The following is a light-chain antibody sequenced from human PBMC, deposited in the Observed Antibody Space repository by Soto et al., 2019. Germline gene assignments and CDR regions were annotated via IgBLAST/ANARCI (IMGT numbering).Light chain of an antibody. J-gene: IGKJ1*01. CDR2: DAS. Sequence: DIQMTQSPSTLYASIGDRVTITCRASQSMNDWSAWYQQKPGKAPKVLIYDASSLQSGVPSRFSGSRSGTEFTLTIDSLQPDDVATYYCLRYDAFSQTFGQGTKVEI. V-gene: IGKV1-5*01. CDR3: LRYDAFSQT. CDR1: QSMNDW.